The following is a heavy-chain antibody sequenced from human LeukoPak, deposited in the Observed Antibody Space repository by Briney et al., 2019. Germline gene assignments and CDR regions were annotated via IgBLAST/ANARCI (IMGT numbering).Heavy chain of an antibody. CDR3: VRDRFGGSFDY. V-gene: IGHV3-48*01. CDR2: ITKSHSTI. Sequence: GGSLRLSCEASAFIFSYYDMNWVRQAPGKGLEWVSFITKSHSTIYYADSVKGRFTISRDNAKNSLFLQMNSLRAEDTAVYYCVRDRFGGSFDYWGQATLVTVSS. D-gene: IGHD1-26*01. J-gene: IGHJ4*02. CDR1: AFIFSYYD.